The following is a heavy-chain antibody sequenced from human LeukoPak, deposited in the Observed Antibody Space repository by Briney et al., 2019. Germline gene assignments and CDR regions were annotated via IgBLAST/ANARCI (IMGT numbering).Heavy chain of an antibody. Sequence: ASVKVSCKASGYTFTSYGISWVRQAPGQGLEWMGWISAYNGNTNYAQKLQGRVTMTTDTSTSTAYVELRSLRSDDTAVYYCARGHKPYIVGATPYDYWGQGTLVTVSS. V-gene: IGHV1-18*01. D-gene: IGHD1-26*01. CDR2: ISAYNGNT. J-gene: IGHJ4*02. CDR1: GYTFTSYG. CDR3: ARGHKPYIVGATPYDY.